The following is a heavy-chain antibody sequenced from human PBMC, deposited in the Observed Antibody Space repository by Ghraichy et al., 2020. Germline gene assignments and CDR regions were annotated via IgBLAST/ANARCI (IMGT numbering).Heavy chain of an antibody. V-gene: IGHV3-23*01. CDR1: GFTFTNYV. J-gene: IGHJ4*02. Sequence: GGSLRLSCAASGFTFTNYVMTWVRQAPGKGLEWVSSVSGSGGSTTSADSVKGRFTISRDNSKNTLYLQMNSLRAEDTAIYYCAKSPASSSWYRFDSWGQGTLVTVSS. CDR2: VSGSGGST. CDR3: AKSPASSSWYRFDS. D-gene: IGHD6-13*01.